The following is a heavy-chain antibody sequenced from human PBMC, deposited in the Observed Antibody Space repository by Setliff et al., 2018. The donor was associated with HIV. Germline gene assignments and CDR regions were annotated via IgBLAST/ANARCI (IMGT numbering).Heavy chain of an antibody. CDR2: FDPEDGET. V-gene: IGHV1-24*01. J-gene: IGHJ3*02. CDR1: GYTLTELS. D-gene: IGHD1-1*01. CDR3: ARVGPESLPYTWDDEADTFDI. Sequence: ASVKVSCKISGYTLTELSIHWVRQAPGKGLEWMANFDPEDGETFYAQKFQGRLTMTEDTSTDTAYLELRSLRSDDTAVYYCARVGPESLPYTWDDEADTFDIWGQGTMVT.